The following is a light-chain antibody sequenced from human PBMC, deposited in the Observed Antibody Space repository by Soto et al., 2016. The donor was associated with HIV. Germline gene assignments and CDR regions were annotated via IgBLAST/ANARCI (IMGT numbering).Light chain of an antibody. CDR2: DDS. CDR3: QVWDSSSDHPVI. J-gene: IGLJ2*01. CDR1: RSKS. Sequence: SYELTQPPSVSVAPGKTARITCGGIRSKSVHWYQQKPGQAPVLVVFDDSDRPSGIPERFSGSNSGNTATLTISRVEVGDEADYFCQVWDSSSDHPVIFGGGTKLT. V-gene: IGLV3-21*03.